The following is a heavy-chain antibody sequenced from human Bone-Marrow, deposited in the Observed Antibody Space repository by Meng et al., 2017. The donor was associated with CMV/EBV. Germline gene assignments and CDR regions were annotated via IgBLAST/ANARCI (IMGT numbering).Heavy chain of an antibody. CDR2: INHSGST. V-gene: IGHV4-34*01. J-gene: IGHJ6*02. Sequence: SETLSLTCAVYGGSFSGYYWSWIRQPPGKGLEWIGKINHSGSTNYNPALKSRVTISVETSKNQFSLMLSSVTAADTAVHYCARAQGVRGVSIKSYYYYGMDVWGQGTTVTVSS. CDR3: ARAQGVRGVSIKSYYYYGMDV. CDR1: GGSFSGYY. D-gene: IGHD3-10*01.